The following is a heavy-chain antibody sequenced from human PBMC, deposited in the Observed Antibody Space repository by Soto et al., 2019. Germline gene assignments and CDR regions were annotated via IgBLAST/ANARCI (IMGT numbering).Heavy chain of an antibody. CDR3: AIAGEPSSWYTQLDY. CDR1: GYTFTTYY. V-gene: IGHV1-46*01. D-gene: IGHD6-13*01. J-gene: IGHJ4*02. Sequence: QVQLVQSGAEVKKPGASVNISCKASGYTFTTYYMHWVRQAPGQGLEWMGIINPSGGSTSYAQKFMGRVTMTRDTSTSTVYMELSSLRSEDTAVYYCAIAGEPSSWYTQLDYWGQGTLVTVSS. CDR2: INPSGGST.